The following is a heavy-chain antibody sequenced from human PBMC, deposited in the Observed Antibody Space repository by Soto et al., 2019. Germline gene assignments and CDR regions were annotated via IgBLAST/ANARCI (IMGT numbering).Heavy chain of an antibody. CDR2: IYYSGST. V-gene: IGHV4-59*01. J-gene: IGHJ4*02. Sequence: PSETLSLTCTVSGGSISSYYWSWIRQPPGKGLEWIGYIYYSGSTNYNPSLKSRVTISVDTSKNQFSLKLSSVTAADTAVYYCARADSSSPSPPLLDYWGQGTPVTVSS. CDR3: ARADSSSPSPPLLDY. CDR1: GGSISSYY. D-gene: IGHD6-6*01.